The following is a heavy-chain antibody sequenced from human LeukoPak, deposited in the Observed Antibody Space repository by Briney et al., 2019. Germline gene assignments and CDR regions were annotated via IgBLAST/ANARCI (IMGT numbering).Heavy chain of an antibody. Sequence: GGSLRLSCAASGFTFSSYSMNWVRQAPGKGLEWVSAISGSGGSTYYADTVKGRFTISRDNSKNTLYLQMNSLRAEDTAVYYCAKDLYSSGWYSSPFDYWGQGTLVTVSS. D-gene: IGHD6-19*01. CDR1: GFTFSSYS. CDR2: ISGSGGST. J-gene: IGHJ4*02. CDR3: AKDLYSSGWYSSPFDY. V-gene: IGHV3-23*01.